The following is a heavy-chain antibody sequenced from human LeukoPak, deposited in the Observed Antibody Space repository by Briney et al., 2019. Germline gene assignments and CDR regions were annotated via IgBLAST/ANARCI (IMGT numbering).Heavy chain of an antibody. J-gene: IGHJ3*02. CDR1: GGTFSSYA. CDR2: INPSGGST. Sequence: GASVKVSCKASGGTFSSYAISWVRQAPGQGLEWMGIINPSGGSTSYAQKFQGRVTMTRDMSTSTVYMELSSLRSEDTAVYYCARERILRYDAFDIWGQGTMVTVSS. CDR3: ARERILRYDAFDI. V-gene: IGHV1-46*01. D-gene: IGHD2-15*01.